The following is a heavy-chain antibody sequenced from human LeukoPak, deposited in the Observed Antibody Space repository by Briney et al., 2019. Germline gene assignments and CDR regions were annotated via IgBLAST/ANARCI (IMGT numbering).Heavy chain of an antibody. D-gene: IGHD2-15*01. Sequence: TGGSLRLSCAASGFTFSSYAMSWVRQASGKGLEWVGRIRSKANSYATAYAASVKGRFTISRDDSKNTAYLQMNSLKTEDTAVYYCNVVVVAGRWYFDYWGQGTLVTVSS. CDR1: GFTFSSYA. V-gene: IGHV3-73*01. CDR2: IRSKANSYAT. J-gene: IGHJ4*02. CDR3: NVVVVAGRWYFDY.